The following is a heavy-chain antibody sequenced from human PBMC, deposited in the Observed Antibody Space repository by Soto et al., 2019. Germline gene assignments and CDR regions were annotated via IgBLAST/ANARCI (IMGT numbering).Heavy chain of an antibody. CDR2: IDSDGSST. CDR3: ARDLPPVYSGGDY. Sequence: EVQLVQSGGGLVQPGGSLRLSCAASGFTFSDYRMHWVRQAPGKGLVWVSHIDSDGSSTSYADSVKGRFTISRDNAKNTLYLQMNSLRAEDTAVYYCARDLPPVYSGGDYWGQGTQVAVSS. D-gene: IGHD6-19*01. CDR1: GFTFSDYR. J-gene: IGHJ4*02. V-gene: IGHV3-74*01.